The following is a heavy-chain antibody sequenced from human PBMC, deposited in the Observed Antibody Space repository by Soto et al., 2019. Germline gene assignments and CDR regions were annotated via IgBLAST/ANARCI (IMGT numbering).Heavy chain of an antibody. CDR1: GGSISSYY. CDR3: ARGPDYYGSGNYYNPFDP. CDR2: IYTSGST. D-gene: IGHD3-10*01. J-gene: IGHJ5*01. Sequence: SETLSLTCTASGGSISSYYWSWIRQPAGKGLEWIGRIYTSGSTSYNPSLKSRVSMSVDMSKNQFSLKVTSVTAADTAVYYCARGPDYYGSGNYYNPFDPWGQGTLVTVSS. V-gene: IGHV4-4*07.